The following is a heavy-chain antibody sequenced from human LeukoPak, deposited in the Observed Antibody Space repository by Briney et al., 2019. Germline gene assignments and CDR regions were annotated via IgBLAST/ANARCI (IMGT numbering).Heavy chain of an antibody. D-gene: IGHD7-27*01. J-gene: IGHJ3*02. CDR2: ISYYRSNK. CDR3: AKEARRTRTGGDAFDI. Sequence: GGSQRLLCAASGFTFSTYGIHWVRHVPGKGLDWVAIISYYRSNKYYADSVKGRFTISSDNSKNTLYLQMNSLRAEDTAVYYCAKEARRTRTGGDAFDIWGQGTMVTVSS. CDR1: GFTFSTYG. V-gene: IGHV3-30*18.